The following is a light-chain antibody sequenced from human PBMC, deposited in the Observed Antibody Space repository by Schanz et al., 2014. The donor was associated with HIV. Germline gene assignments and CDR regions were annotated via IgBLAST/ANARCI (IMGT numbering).Light chain of an antibody. V-gene: IGKV3-20*01. CDR3: QYFGNSGGT. CDR2: GAS. Sequence: EIVLTQSPGSLSLSPGGRATLSCGASQRLSSSYLAWYQQKRDQPPRLVIYGASRRASGIPDRFSGSGSGTDFTLTISRLEPEDFAVYFCQYFGNSGGTFGGGTKVEIK. CDR1: QRLSSSY. J-gene: IGKJ4*01.